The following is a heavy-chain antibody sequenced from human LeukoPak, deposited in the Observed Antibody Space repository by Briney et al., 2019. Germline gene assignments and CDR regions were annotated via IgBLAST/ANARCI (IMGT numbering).Heavy chain of an antibody. J-gene: IGHJ3*02. Sequence: SETLSLTCTVSGGSISSSSYYWGWIRQPPGKGLEWIGSIYYSGSTYYNPSLKSRVTISVDTSKNQFSLKLSSVTAADTAMYYCARKRRQRTTHDGFDIWGQGTVVTVSS. V-gene: IGHV4-39*01. D-gene: IGHD1-1*01. CDR3: ARKRRQRTTHDGFDI. CDR1: GGSISSSSYY. CDR2: IYYSGST.